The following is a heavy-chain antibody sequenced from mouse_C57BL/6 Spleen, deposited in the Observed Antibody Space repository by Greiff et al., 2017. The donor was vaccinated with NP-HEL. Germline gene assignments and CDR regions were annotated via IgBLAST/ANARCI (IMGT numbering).Heavy chain of an antibody. V-gene: IGHV14-2*01. CDR3: ARSTTVVAWYFDV. D-gene: IGHD1-1*01. Sequence: VQLQQSGAELVKPGASVKLSCTASGFNITDYYMHWVKQRTEQGLEWIGRIDPEDGETKYAPKFQGKATITADTSSNTAHLQLSSLTSEDTAVYYCARSTTVVAWYFDVWGTGTTVTVSS. CDR1: GFNITDYY. CDR2: IDPEDGET. J-gene: IGHJ1*03.